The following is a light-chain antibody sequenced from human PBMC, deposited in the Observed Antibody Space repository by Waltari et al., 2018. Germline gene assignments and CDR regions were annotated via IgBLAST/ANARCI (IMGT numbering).Light chain of an antibody. CDR2: AAS. Sequence: DIQMPQSPSSVSASVGDRVTITWRVSKGISRWLAWSQQKPGNAPKLLLYAASSLQSGVPSRFSGSGSRTDFTLTISSLQPEDCATYYCQQANSFPLTFGGGTKVEIK. CDR1: KGISRW. CDR3: QQANSFPLT. V-gene: IGKV1-12*01. J-gene: IGKJ4*01.